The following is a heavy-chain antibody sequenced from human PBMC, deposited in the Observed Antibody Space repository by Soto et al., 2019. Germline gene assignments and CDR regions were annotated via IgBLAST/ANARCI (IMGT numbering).Heavy chain of an antibody. V-gene: IGHV3-73*02. CDR2: IRDQANNYAT. D-gene: IGHD1-1*01. Sequence: EVHLVESGGGLVQPGGSLKLSCAASGFTIGGSSIHWVRQASGKGLEWIGRIRDQANNYATAFAASVRGRFTFSRDDSKNTAYLQMNSLKTEDTAVYYCTSIESGGWNDYWGQGSLLTVSS. J-gene: IGHJ4*02. CDR1: GFTIGGSS. CDR3: TSIESGGWNDY.